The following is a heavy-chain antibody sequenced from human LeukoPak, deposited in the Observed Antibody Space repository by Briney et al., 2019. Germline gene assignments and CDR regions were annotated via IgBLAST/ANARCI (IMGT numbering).Heavy chain of an antibody. D-gene: IGHD1-26*01. CDR1: GFTVSIDC. J-gene: IGHJ4*02. CDR2: INQDGSEK. Sequence: GGSLRLSCAASGFTVSIDCMIWVRQAPGKGREWVANINQDGSEKYYVDSVKGRFTSSRDNAKNSLYLQMNSLRADDTAVYYCARGGRKSYYWGQGTLVTVSS. V-gene: IGHV3-7*01. CDR3: ARGGRKSYY.